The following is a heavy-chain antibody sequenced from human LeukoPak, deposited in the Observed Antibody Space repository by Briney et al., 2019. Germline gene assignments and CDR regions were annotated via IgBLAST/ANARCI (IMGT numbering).Heavy chain of an antibody. D-gene: IGHD4-17*01. Sequence: SETLSLTCTVSGGSISSYYWSWIRQPPGKGLEWIGYIYYSGSTNYNPSLKSRVTISVDTSKNQSSLKLSSVTAADTAVYYCARDYGDYAGGGWFDPWGQGTLVTISS. V-gene: IGHV4-59*01. CDR1: GGSISSYY. CDR3: ARDYGDYAGGGWFDP. J-gene: IGHJ5*02. CDR2: IYYSGST.